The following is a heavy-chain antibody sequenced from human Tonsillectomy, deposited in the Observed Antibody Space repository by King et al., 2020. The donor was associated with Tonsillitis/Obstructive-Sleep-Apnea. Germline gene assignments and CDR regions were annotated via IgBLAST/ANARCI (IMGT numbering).Heavy chain of an antibody. V-gene: IGHV3-23*04. J-gene: IGHJ4*02. CDR1: GFTFSSYA. Sequence: DVQLVESGGGLVQPGGSLRLSCAASGFTFSSYAMSWVRQAPGKGLEWVSAISGSGGSTYYADSVKGRFTISRDNSKNTLYLQMNSLRAEDTAVYYCAKVSMITFGGVIGDFDYWGQGTLVTVSS. D-gene: IGHD3-16*02. CDR2: ISGSGGST. CDR3: AKVSMITFGGVIGDFDY.